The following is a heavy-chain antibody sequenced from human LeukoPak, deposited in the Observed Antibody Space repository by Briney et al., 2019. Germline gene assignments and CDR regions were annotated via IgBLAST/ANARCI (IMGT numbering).Heavy chain of an antibody. CDR3: VYSLDAFDI. J-gene: IGHJ3*02. V-gene: IGHV3-30*04. CDR2: ISYDGSNK. Sequence: GGSLRLSCAASGFTFSSYAMHWVRQAPGKGLEWVAVISYDGSNKYYADSVKGRFTISRDNSKNTLYLQMNSLRAEDTAVYYCVYSLDAFDIWGQGTMVTVSS. D-gene: IGHD5-18*01. CDR1: GFTFSSYA.